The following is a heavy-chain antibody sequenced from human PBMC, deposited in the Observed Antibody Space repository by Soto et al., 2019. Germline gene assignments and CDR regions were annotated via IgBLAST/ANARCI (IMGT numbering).Heavy chain of an antibody. Sequence: ASVKVSCKASGYTFTSYYMHWVRQAPAQGLEWMGIINPSGGSTSYAQKFQRRVTITRDTATSTVYMSLSSLRSEATPAYYCSRDLHDYSRFYSGYWGQGTLVTVA. CDR2: INPSGGST. CDR1: GYTFTSYY. V-gene: IGHV1-46*01. D-gene: IGHD4-4*01. CDR3: SRDLHDYSRFYSGY. J-gene: IGHJ4*02.